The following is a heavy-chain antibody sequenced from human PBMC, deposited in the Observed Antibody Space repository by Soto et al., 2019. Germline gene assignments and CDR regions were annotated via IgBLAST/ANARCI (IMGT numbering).Heavy chain of an antibody. CDR2: IFPGDSDT. CDR3: AAGYTTGPDAFDI. Sequence: PGESLKISCQGSGYSFTTYWIGWVRQMPGKGLEWMGMIFPGDSDTKNSPSLQGQITMSVDKSDSSAYLQWRSLKASDTAMYYCAAGYTTGPDAFDIWGQGTMVTVSS. D-gene: IGHD6-13*01. V-gene: IGHV5-51*01. CDR1: GYSFTTYW. J-gene: IGHJ3*02.